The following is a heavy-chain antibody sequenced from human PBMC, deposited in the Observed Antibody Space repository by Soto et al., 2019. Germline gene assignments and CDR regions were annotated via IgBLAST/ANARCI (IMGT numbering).Heavy chain of an antibody. J-gene: IGHJ5*02. CDR2: IIPLFGTP. D-gene: IGHD6-6*01. V-gene: IGHV1-69*01. Sequence: QVQLVQSGAEVKKPGSSVKVSCKASGGTFRNYAISWVRQAPGQGLEWMGGIIPLFGTPNYAQKFQGRVTISADAVTNTTYMELSSLRSEDTAVYYCARDGREYQLTNWFDPWGQGTLVTVSS. CDR1: GGTFRNYA. CDR3: ARDGREYQLTNWFDP.